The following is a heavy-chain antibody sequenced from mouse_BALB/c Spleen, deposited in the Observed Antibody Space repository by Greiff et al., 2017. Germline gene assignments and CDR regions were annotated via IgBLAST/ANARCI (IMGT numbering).Heavy chain of an antibody. CDR1: GFSFTSYD. J-gene: IGHJ3*01. Sequence: QVQLKESGPGLVAPSQSLSITCTVSGFSFTSYDISWIRQPPGKGLEWLGVIWTGGGTNYNSAFMSRLSISKDNSKSQVFLKMNSLQTDDTAIYYCVRDRDYGYPPWFAYWGQGTLVTVSA. CDR2: IWTGGGT. V-gene: IGHV2-9-2*01. CDR3: VRDRDYGYPPWFAY. D-gene: IGHD2-2*01.